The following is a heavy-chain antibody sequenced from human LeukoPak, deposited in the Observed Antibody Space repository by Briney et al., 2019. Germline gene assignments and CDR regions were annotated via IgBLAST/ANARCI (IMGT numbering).Heavy chain of an antibody. CDR1: GGSISSSSYY. CDR2: IYYSGST. Sequence: SETLSLTCTVSGGSISSSSYYWGWIRQPPGKGLEWIGSIYYSGSTYYNPSLKSRVTISVDTSKNQFSLKLSSVTAADTAVYYCVDCSGGSCYSIDYWGQGTLVTVSS. CDR3: VDCSGGSCYSIDY. D-gene: IGHD2-15*01. J-gene: IGHJ4*02. V-gene: IGHV4-39*07.